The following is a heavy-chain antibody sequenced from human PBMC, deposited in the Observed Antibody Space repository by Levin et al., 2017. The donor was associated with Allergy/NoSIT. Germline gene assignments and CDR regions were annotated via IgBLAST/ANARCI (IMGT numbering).Heavy chain of an antibody. V-gene: IGHV2-70*01. CDR1: GFSLNTSGMC. D-gene: IGHD6-13*01. CDR3: ARIPRLFSSSWYFSAREDWYLDL. J-gene: IGHJ2*01. CDR2: TDWDEGE. Sequence: QTLSLTCTFSGFSLNTSGMCVHWIRQAPGKALEWLGLTDWDEGEYYSTFLKTSPPIFKDTSKNHVSLTMTNMDTADTATYYCARIPRLFSSSWYFSAREDWYLDLWGTGTLVTVSS.